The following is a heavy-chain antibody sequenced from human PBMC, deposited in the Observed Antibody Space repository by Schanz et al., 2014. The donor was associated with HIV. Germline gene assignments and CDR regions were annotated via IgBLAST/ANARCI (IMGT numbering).Heavy chain of an antibody. CDR3: AKVRDADYYNYAMDV. CDR2: MSYSSSAM. Sequence: EEKMLESGGGLVQPGGSLRLSCAVSGFTFSSYAMTWVRQAPGKGLECVSYMSYSSSAMYYADSVKGRFTISRDKAKNSLYLQMNSLRAEDTAVYYCAKVRDADYYNYAMDVWGHGTAVTVSS. D-gene: IGHD2-21*01. V-gene: IGHV3-48*01. J-gene: IGHJ6*02. CDR1: GFTFSSYA.